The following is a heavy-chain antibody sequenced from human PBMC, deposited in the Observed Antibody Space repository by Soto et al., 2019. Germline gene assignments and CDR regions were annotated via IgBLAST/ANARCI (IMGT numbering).Heavy chain of an antibody. CDR2: INADNGNT. CDR3: ARDRGYSGPTGDFDY. CDR1: GYTFTSYA. Sequence: ASVKVSCKASGYTFTSYAMHWVRQAPGQRLEWMGWINADNGNTKYAQKLQGRVTITRDTSTSTAYMELSSLRSDDTAVYYCARDRGYSGPTGDFDYWGQGTLVTVSS. V-gene: IGHV1-3*01. J-gene: IGHJ4*02. D-gene: IGHD5-12*01.